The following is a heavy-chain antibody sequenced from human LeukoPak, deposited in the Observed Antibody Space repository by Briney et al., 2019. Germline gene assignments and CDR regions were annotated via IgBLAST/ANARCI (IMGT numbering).Heavy chain of an antibody. Sequence: ASVKVSCKASGYTFTGYYMHWVRQAPGQGLEWMGWINPNSGGTNYAQKFQGRVTMTRDTSISTAYMELSRLTSDDTATYFCATYYLDTSARDWGQGTLVTVSS. CDR2: INPNSGGT. J-gene: IGHJ4*02. D-gene: IGHD3-22*01. V-gene: IGHV1-2*02. CDR1: GYTFTGYY. CDR3: ATYYLDTSARD.